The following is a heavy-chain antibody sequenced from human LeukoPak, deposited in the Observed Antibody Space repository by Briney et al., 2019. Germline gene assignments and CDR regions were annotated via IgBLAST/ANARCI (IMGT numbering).Heavy chain of an antibody. Sequence: GGSLRLSCAASGFAFRGSAMHWVRQASGKGLEWLGRIRSKANGYATAYAASVKGRFTISRDDSQNTAFLQMNSLKIEDTAVHYCTSSHSSSYYYFDYWGQGTLVTVSS. CDR2: IRSKANGYAT. CDR1: GFAFRGSA. D-gene: IGHD6-13*01. V-gene: IGHV3-73*01. J-gene: IGHJ4*02. CDR3: TSSHSSSYYYFDY.